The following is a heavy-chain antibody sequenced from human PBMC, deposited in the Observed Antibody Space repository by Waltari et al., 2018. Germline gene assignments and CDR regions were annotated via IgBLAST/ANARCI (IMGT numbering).Heavy chain of an antibody. CDR1: GYPFNDAW. D-gene: IGHD3-10*01. CDR2: IKREIDGGTA. CDR3: VRESFGNDI. J-gene: IGHJ4*02. Sequence: EVPLVESGGGLVKPGESLRLSCVGSGYPFNDAWMSWVRQAPGKGLEWVGRIKREIDGGTAEYVESVKDRFTISRDDSKNTLYLQMNSLKSEDSAVYFCVRESFGNDIWGQGTLVTVSS. V-gene: IGHV3-15*01.